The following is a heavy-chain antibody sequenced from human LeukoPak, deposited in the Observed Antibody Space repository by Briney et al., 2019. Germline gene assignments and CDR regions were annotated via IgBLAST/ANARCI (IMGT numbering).Heavy chain of an antibody. D-gene: IGHD3-10*01. CDR2: MSGSGGST. Sequence: GGTLRLSCAASGFTFSSYGMSWVRQAPGKGLEWVSAMSGSGGSTYYADSVKGRFTISRDNAKNSLYLQMNSLRAEDTAVYYCARAPLVRGVLYLSYYFDYWGQGTLVTVSS. J-gene: IGHJ4*02. CDR3: ARAPLVRGVLYLSYYFDY. V-gene: IGHV3-21*01. CDR1: GFTFSSYG.